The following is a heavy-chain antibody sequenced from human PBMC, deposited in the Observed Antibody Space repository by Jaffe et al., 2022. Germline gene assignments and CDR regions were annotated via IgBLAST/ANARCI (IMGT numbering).Heavy chain of an antibody. J-gene: IGHJ3*02. V-gene: IGHV4-59*01. Sequence: QVQLQESGPGLVKPSETLSLTCTVSGGSISSYYWSWIRQPPGKGLEWIGYIYYSGSTNYNPSLKSRVTISVDTSKNQFSLKLSSVTAADTAVYYCARGGVVVITTSMRSNAFDIWGQGTMVTVSS. CDR2: IYYSGST. CDR3: ARGGVVVITTSMRSNAFDI. CDR1: GGSISSYY. D-gene: IGHD3-22*01.